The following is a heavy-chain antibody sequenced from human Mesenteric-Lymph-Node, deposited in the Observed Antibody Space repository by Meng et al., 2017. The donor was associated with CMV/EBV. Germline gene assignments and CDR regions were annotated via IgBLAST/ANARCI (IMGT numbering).Heavy chain of an antibody. CDR2: INSDGSST. CDR3: AKDRVEISVAGILDY. J-gene: IGHJ4*02. CDR1: GFTCSSYW. D-gene: IGHD6-19*01. Sequence: SGFTCSSYWMHWVRQAPGKGLVWVSRINSDGSSTSYADSMKGRFTISRDNSKNTVYLQMNSLRADDTAVYFCAKDRVEISVAGILDYWGQGTLVTVSS. V-gene: IGHV3-74*01.